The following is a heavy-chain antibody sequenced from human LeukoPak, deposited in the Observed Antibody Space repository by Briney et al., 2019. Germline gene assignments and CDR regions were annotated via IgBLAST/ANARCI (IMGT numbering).Heavy chain of an antibody. CDR2: ISGSGGST. Sequence: PGGSLRPSCAASGFTFSSYAMSWVRQAPGKGLEWVSVISGSGGSTYYADSVKGRFTISRDNSKNTLYLQMNSLRAEDTAVYYCAKDHSSSWYYFDYRGQGTLVAVSS. CDR1: GFTFSSYA. J-gene: IGHJ4*02. CDR3: AKDHSSSWYYFDY. V-gene: IGHV3-23*01. D-gene: IGHD6-13*01.